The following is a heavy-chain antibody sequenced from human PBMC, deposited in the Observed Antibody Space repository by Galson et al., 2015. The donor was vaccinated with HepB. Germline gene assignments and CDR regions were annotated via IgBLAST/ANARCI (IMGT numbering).Heavy chain of an antibody. J-gene: IGHJ3*02. CDR1: GFTFSCYG. D-gene: IGHD1-7*01. CDR3: AKDLDNWNFGAPGHDAFDI. V-gene: IGHV3-30*18. Sequence: SLRLSCAASGFTFSCYGMHWVRQAPGKGLEWVAVISYDGSNKYYADSVKGRFTISRDNSKNTLYLQMNSLRAEDTAVYYCAKDLDNWNFGAPGHDAFDIWGQGTMVTVSS. CDR2: ISYDGSNK.